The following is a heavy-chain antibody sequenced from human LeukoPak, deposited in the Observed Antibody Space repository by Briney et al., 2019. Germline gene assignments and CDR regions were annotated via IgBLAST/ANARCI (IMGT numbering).Heavy chain of an antibody. CDR2: IRTDGGNE. Sequence: TGGSLRLSCVASGFTFSNFGMHWVHQAPGKGLEWVAFIRTDGGNEFYSDSVRGRFTISRDNSKNTLYLQMNSLRAEDTAVYYCATDDYYGSGTWGQGTLVTVSS. CDR1: GFTFSNFG. V-gene: IGHV3-30*02. D-gene: IGHD3-10*01. J-gene: IGHJ5*02. CDR3: ATDDYYGSGT.